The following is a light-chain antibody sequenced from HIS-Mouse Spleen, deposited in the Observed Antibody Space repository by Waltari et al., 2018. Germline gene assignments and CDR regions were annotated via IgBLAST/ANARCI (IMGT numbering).Light chain of an antibody. Sequence: DIQMTTSPSSLSASVGDRVTITCRASQSMSSYLNWYQQKPGKAPKLLIYAASSLQSGVPSRFSGSGSGTDFTLTISSLQPEDIATYYCQQSYSTAQWTFGQGTKVEIK. CDR3: QQSYSTAQWT. CDR1: QSMSSY. J-gene: IGKJ1*01. V-gene: IGKV1-39*01. CDR2: AAS.